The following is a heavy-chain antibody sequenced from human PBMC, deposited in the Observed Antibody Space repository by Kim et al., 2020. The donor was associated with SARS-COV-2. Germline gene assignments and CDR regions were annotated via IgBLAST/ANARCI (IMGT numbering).Heavy chain of an antibody. CDR2: NPNRGGT. CDR3: ARSWDY. J-gene: IGHJ4*02. Sequence: NPNRGGTNYAQKFQGRATMTRATSISTAYMELSRLRSDDTAVYYCARSWDYWGQGTLVTVSS. V-gene: IGHV1-2*02.